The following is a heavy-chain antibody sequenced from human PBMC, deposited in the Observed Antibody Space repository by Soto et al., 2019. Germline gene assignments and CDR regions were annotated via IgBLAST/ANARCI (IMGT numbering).Heavy chain of an antibody. CDR1: WFSLSTSGVG. J-gene: IGHJ4*02. V-gene: IGHV2-5*02. D-gene: IGHD4-17*01. CDR3: AHRGVDDSGDYWYFDY. CDR2: IYWDDDK. Sequence: QITLKESGPTLVKPTQPLTLTCTFSWFSLSTSGVGVGWIRQPPGNALEWLALIYWDDDKRYSPSLKSRLTITKDTSKDQVVLTMTHIDPVDTATYYCAHRGVDDSGDYWYFDYWGQVTLVTVSA.